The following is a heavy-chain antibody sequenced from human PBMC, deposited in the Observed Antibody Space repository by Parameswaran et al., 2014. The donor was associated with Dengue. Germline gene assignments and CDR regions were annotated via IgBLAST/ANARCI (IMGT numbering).Heavy chain of an antibody. CDR3: ARQPGTTFDN. CDR2: INANSGAT. Sequence: WVRQAPGQGLEWMGWINANSGATNYAQKFQGRVTMTRDTSISTAYMELSGLKSDDTAVYYCARQPGTTFDNWGQGTVVTVSS. D-gene: IGHD1-7*01. J-gene: IGHJ4*02. V-gene: IGHV1-2*02.